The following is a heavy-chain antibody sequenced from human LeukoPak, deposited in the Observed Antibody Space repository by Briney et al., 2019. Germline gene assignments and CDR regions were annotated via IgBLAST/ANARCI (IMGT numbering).Heavy chain of an antibody. CDR1: GGSISSSSYY. D-gene: IGHD3-9*01. V-gene: IGHV4-39*07. CDR2: IYYSGST. J-gene: IGHJ4*02. Sequence: SETLSLTCTVSGGSISSSSYYWGWIRQPPGKGLEWIGSIYYSGSTYYNPSLKSRVTISVDTSKNQFSLKLSSVTAADTAVYYCAGRGPWVLRYFDWLRGFDYWGQGTLVTVSS. CDR3: AGRGPWVLRYFDWLRGFDY.